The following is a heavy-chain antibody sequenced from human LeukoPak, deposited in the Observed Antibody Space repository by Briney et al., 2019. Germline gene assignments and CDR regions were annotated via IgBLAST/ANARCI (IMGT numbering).Heavy chain of an antibody. CDR1: GFTFSSYS. J-gene: IGHJ4*02. V-gene: IGHV3-23*01. Sequence: AGGSLRLSCAASGFTFSSYSMNWVRQAPGKGLEWVSAISSSGGSTYYADSVKGRFTISRDNSKNTLYLQMNSPRAEDTAVYYCAKVGTGGGYYFDYWGQGTLVTVSS. D-gene: IGHD1-14*01. CDR3: AKVGTGGGYYFDY. CDR2: ISSSGGST.